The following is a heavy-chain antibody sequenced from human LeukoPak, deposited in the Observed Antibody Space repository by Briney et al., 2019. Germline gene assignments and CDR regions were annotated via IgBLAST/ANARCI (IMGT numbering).Heavy chain of an antibody. CDR1: GFTFSSYA. CDR2: ISGSGGST. V-gene: IGHV3-23*01. D-gene: IGHD4-17*01. CDR3: AKDTGLGYGDYGAIDY. Sequence: GGSLRLSCAASGFTFSSYAMSWVRQAPGKGLEWVSAISGSGGSTYYADSVKGRFTISRDNSKNTLYLQMNSLRAEDTAVYYCAKDTGLGYGDYGAIDYWGQGTLVTASS. J-gene: IGHJ4*02.